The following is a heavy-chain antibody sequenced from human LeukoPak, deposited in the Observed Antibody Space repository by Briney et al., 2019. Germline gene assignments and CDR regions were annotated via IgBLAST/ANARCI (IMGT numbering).Heavy chain of an antibody. V-gene: IGHV1-24*01. CDR1: GYTLTELS. J-gene: IGHJ3*02. Sequence: GASVKVSCKVSGYTLTELSMHWMRQAPGKGLEWMGGFDPEDGETIYAQKFQGRVTMTEDTSTDTAYMELSSLRSEDTAVYYCATSGTYGGLYDYVWGSSSDAFDIWGQGTMVTVSS. D-gene: IGHD3-16*01. CDR2: FDPEDGET. CDR3: ATSGTYGGLYDYVWGSSSDAFDI.